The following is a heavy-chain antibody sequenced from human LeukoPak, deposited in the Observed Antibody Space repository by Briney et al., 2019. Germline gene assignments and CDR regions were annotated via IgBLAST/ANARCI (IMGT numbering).Heavy chain of an antibody. Sequence: GASVKVSCKVSGYTLTELSMHWVRQAPGKGLEWMGGFDPEDGETIYAQKFQGRVTMTEDTSTDTAYMELSSLRSEDTAVYYCATVAGDYGSFDYWGQGTLVTVSS. CDR3: ATVAGDYGSFDY. V-gene: IGHV1-24*01. CDR2: FDPEDGET. J-gene: IGHJ4*02. CDR1: GYTLTELS. D-gene: IGHD4-17*01.